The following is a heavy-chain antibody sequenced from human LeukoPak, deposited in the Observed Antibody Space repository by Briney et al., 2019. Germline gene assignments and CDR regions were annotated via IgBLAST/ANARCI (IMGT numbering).Heavy chain of an antibody. V-gene: IGHV4-59*01. CDR3: AREGSSSWYTWFDP. Sequence: SETLSLTCTVSGGSISSDYWSWSRQPPGKGLEWIGYIYYSGSTNCNPSLKSRVTISIDTSKNQFSLNLSSVTAADTALYYCAREGSSSWYTWFDPWGQGTLVTVSS. CDR2: IYYSGST. CDR1: GGSISSDY. J-gene: IGHJ5*02. D-gene: IGHD6-13*01.